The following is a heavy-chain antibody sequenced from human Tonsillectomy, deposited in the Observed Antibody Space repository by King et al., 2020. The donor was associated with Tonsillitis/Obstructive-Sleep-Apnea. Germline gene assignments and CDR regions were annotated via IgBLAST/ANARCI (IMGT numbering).Heavy chain of an antibody. D-gene: IGHD1-26*01. CDR3: ARAGARDGREWELLPNDY. J-gene: IGHJ4*02. CDR2: INHSGST. V-gene: IGHV4-34*01. CDR1: GGSFSGYY. Sequence: VQLQQWGAGLLKPSETLSLTCAVSGGSFSGYYWSWIRQPPGKGLEWIGEINHSGSTNYNPSLKSRVTISVDTSKNQFSLKLSSVTAADTAVYYCARAGARDGREWELLPNDYWGQGTLVTVSS.